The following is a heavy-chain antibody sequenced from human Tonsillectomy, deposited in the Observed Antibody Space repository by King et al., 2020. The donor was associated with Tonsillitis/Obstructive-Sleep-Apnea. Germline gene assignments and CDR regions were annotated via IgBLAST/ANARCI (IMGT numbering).Heavy chain of an antibody. CDR3: ATIFRVGRYYFGMDV. J-gene: IGHJ6*02. V-gene: IGHV3-7*03. Sequence: QLVQSGGGLVQPGGSLRLSCAASGFTFSSNWMSWVRQAPGKGLEWGANIKQDGSEKYYVDSVKGRITISRDNAKNSLYLQMNSLRAEDTAVYYCATIFRVGRYYFGMDVWGQGTTVTVSS. CDR1: GFTFSSNW. CDR2: IKQDGSEK. D-gene: IGHD3-3*01.